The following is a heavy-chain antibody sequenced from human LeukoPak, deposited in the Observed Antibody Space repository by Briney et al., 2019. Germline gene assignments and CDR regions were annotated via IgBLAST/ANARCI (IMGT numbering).Heavy chain of an antibody. CDR3: ARVQQRNKELDY. Sequence: GASVKLSCNSSAYTFTSYGNSWVRQAPGPGLEWMGWISAYSGNTNYAQKLQGRVTMTTDTSTSTAYMELRSLRSDDTAVYYCARVQQRNKELDYWGQGTLVTVSS. V-gene: IGHV1-18*01. CDR2: ISAYSGNT. D-gene: IGHD6-13*01. J-gene: IGHJ4*02. CDR1: AYTFTSYG.